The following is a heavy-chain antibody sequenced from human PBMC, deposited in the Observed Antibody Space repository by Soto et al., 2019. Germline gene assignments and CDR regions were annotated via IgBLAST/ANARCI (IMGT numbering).Heavy chain of an antibody. CDR1: GFTFSNCA. J-gene: IGHJ4*02. V-gene: IGHV3-23*01. D-gene: IGHD5-12*01. Sequence: PVGSLRLSCSASGFTFSNCAMSWVRQAPGKGLEWVSTISGRGGSTYYADSVKGRLTISRDNSKNTLFLQMNSLRAEDTAVYYCAKRFYREEDGYNFFDSWGQGTLVTVSS. CDR3: AKRFYREEDGYNFFDS. CDR2: ISGRGGST.